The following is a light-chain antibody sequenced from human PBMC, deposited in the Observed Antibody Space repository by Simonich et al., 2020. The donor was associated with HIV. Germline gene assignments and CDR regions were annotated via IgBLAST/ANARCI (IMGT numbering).Light chain of an antibody. V-gene: IGKV1-5*03. CDR1: QSISRW. Sequence: DIHMTQSPSTLSASVVDRVTITCRASQSISRWLAWYKQKPGPAPKLLIYKASSLETRVPSRFSGSGSGTQFTLTISSLQPEDFATYYCQQLNSYPITFGQGTRLEIK. J-gene: IGKJ5*01. CDR3: QQLNSYPIT. CDR2: KAS.